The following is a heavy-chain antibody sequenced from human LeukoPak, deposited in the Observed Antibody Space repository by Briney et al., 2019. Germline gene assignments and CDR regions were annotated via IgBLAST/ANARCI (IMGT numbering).Heavy chain of an antibody. Sequence: PGGSLRLSCAASGFTFSSFSMNWVRQAPGKGLEWVSSISSGSSYVYYADSVKGRFTISRDNAKNSLYLQMSSLRAEDTAVYYCARDVSVDDALEIWGQGTMVTVSS. J-gene: IGHJ3*02. CDR2: ISSGSSYV. D-gene: IGHD2-8*01. CDR3: ARDVSVDDALEI. CDR1: GFTFSSFS. V-gene: IGHV3-21*01.